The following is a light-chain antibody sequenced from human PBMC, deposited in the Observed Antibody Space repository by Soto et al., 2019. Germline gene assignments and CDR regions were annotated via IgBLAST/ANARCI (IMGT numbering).Light chain of an antibody. Sequence: EIVLTQSPGTLSLSPGESATLSCRASQSVSSTYLSWLQQKPGQAPRLLVFGASTRATGTPDRFSGSGSGTHFTLTLSSLEPEDFAVYYCHQYATSPFTFGQGAKLEI. CDR3: HQYATSPFT. CDR1: QSVSSTY. J-gene: IGKJ2*01. CDR2: GAS. V-gene: IGKV3-20*01.